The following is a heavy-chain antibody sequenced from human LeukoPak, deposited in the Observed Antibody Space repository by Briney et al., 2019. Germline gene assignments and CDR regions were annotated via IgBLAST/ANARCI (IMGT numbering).Heavy chain of an antibody. CDR3: ARDYCSSTSCFYYYYGMDV. J-gene: IGHJ6*02. CDR2: IKYDGSEE. V-gene: IGHV3-7*03. Sequence: IKYDGSEEHYVDSVKGRFTISRDNAKNSLYLQMNGLRAEDTAVYYCARDYCSSTSCFYYYYGMDVWGQGTTVTVSS. D-gene: IGHD2-2*01.